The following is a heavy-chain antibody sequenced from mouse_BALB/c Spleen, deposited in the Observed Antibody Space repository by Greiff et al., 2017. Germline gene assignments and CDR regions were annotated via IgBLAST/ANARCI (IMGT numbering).Heavy chain of an antibody. D-gene: IGHD2-2*01. CDR1: GFTFSDYG. CDR2: ISNLAYSI. Sequence: EVKVVESGGGLVQPGGSRKLSCAASGFTFSDYGMAWVRQAPGKGPEWVAFISNLAYSIYYADTVTGRFTISRENAKNTLYLEMSSLRSEDTAMYYCARDDGYDGGFAYWGQGTLVTVSA. CDR3: ARDDGYDGGFAY. V-gene: IGHV5-15*02. J-gene: IGHJ3*01.